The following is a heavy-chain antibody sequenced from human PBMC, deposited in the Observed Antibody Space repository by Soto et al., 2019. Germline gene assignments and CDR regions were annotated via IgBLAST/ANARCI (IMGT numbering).Heavy chain of an antibody. J-gene: IGHJ4*02. V-gene: IGHV1-69*01. CDR3: ARSFTKSGRGGLAFDY. CDR2: IVPIDGST. CDR1: GGTISSFG. Sequence: QVQLVQSGAEVKKPGSSVKVSCTTSGGTISSFGMNWVRQAPGQGLEWMGGIVPIDGSTKYAEKFQGRVTITAEASTSTVYMDLSSLRSEDTAVYYCARSFTKSGRGGLAFDYWGEGTLLTVSP. D-gene: IGHD3-3*01.